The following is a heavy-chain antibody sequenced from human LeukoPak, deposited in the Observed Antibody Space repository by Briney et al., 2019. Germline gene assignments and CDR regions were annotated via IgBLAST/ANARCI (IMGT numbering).Heavy chain of an antibody. CDR1: GFTFSSYS. CDR3: AREGGYSYGPLDY. CDR2: ISSSSSTI. D-gene: IGHD5-18*01. Sequence: GGSLRLSCATSGFTFSSYSMNWVRQAPGKGLEWVSYISSSSSTIYYADSVKGRFTISRDNAKNSLYLQMNSLRAEDTAVYYCAREGGYSYGPLDYWGQGTLVTVSS. J-gene: IGHJ4*02. V-gene: IGHV3-48*04.